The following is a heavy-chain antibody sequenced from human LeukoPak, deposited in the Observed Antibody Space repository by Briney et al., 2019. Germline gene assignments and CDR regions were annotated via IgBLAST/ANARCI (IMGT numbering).Heavy chain of an antibody. CDR1: GGSISSYY. CDR3: AGKDYYGSGSYFY. CDR2: IYYSGNS. Sequence: SETLSLTCTVSGGSISSYYWSWIRQPPGKGLEWIGYIYYSGNSNYNPSLKSRVTISVDKSKNQFSLKLSSVTAADTAVYYCAGKDYYGSGSYFYWGQGTLVTVSS. V-gene: IGHV4-59*12. J-gene: IGHJ4*02. D-gene: IGHD3-10*01.